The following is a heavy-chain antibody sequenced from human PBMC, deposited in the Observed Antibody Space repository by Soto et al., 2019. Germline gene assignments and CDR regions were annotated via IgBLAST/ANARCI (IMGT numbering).Heavy chain of an antibody. CDR2: MNPNSGNT. Sequence: QVQLVQSGAEVKKPGASVKVSCKASGYTFTSYDINWVRQATGQGLEWMGWMNPNSGNTGYAQKFQGRVTMTRNTSISTANKELSSLRSKDTGGFYCAGERTEDGADYWAQGNLVTVSS. J-gene: IGHJ4*02. V-gene: IGHV1-8*01. CDR1: GYTFTSYD. D-gene: IGHD3-10*01. CDR3: AGERTEDGADY.